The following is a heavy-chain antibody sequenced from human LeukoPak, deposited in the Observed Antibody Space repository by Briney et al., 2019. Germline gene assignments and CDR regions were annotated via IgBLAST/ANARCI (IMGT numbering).Heavy chain of an antibody. CDR2: IKQDGSEK. CDR3: ARGRVGARLDAFDI. V-gene: IGHV3-7*01. Sequence: GGSLRLSCAASGFTFSSYWMSWVRQAPGRGLEWVANIKQDGSEKYYVDSVKGRFTISRDNAKNSLYLQMNSLRAEDTAVYYCARGRVGARLDAFDIWGQGTMVTVSS. CDR1: GFTFSSYW. J-gene: IGHJ3*02. D-gene: IGHD1-26*01.